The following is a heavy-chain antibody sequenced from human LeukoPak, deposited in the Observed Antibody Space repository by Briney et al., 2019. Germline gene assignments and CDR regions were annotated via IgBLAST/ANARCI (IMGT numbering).Heavy chain of an antibody. V-gene: IGHV1-46*01. CDR2: ISPSGAST. D-gene: IGHD3-10*01. J-gene: IGHJ6*03. CDR1: GYTFTSYY. CDR3: ASRLRGDYYYYYMDV. Sequence: ASVKVSCKASGYTFTSYYMHGVRQAPGQGLEWMGIISPSGASTTYAQNLQGRVTMTGDMSTSTLYMELSSLKSEDTAVYYCASRLRGDYYYYYMDVWGKGTTVTVSS.